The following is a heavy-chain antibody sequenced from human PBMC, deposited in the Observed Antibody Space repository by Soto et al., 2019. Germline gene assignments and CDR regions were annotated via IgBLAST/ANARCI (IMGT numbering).Heavy chain of an antibody. CDR2: IYYSGST. CDR1: GGAISSDY. V-gene: IGHV4-59*01. D-gene: IGHD6-6*01. J-gene: IGHJ3*02. CDR3: ARGRRNWRIEVRLDAFDI. Sequence: PSATLSLTCTVSGGAISSDYWSWIRQPPGKGLEWIGEIYYSGSTNYNPSLKSRFTISVDTSKNQFSLKLSSVTAAETAVYYCARGRRNWRIEVRLDAFDIWAQAIMVTVS.